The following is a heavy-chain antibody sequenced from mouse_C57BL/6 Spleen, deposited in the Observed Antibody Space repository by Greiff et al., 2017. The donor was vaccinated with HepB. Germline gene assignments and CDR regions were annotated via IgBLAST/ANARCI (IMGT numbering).Heavy chain of an antibody. CDR1: GYTFTDYE. Sequence: QVQLQQSGAELVRPGASVTLSCKASGYTFTDYEMHWVKQTPVHGLEWIGAIDPETGGTAYNQKFKGKAILTADKSSSTAYMELRSLTSEDSAVYYCTKSWYYFDYWGQVTTLTVSS. CDR3: TKSWYYFDY. CDR2: IDPETGGT. V-gene: IGHV1-15*01. J-gene: IGHJ2*01.